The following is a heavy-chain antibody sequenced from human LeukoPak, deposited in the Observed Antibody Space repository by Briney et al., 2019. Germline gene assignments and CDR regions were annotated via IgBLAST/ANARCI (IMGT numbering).Heavy chain of an antibody. CDR2: INHSGST. CDR1: GGSFSGYY. Sequence: PSETLSLTCAVYGGSFSGYYWSWIRRPPGKGLEWIGEINHSGSTNYNPSLKSRVTISVDTSKNQFSLKLSSVTAADTVVYYCARGRWFTMIRDAFDIWGQGTMVTVSS. J-gene: IGHJ3*02. CDR3: ARGRWFTMIRDAFDI. V-gene: IGHV4-34*01. D-gene: IGHD3-22*01.